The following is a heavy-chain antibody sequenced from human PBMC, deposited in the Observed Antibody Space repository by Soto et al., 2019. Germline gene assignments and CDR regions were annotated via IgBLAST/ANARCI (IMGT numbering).Heavy chain of an antibody. Sequence: PSETLSLTCTVSGGSISSGDYYWSWIRQPPGKGLEWIGYIYYSGSTYYNPSLKSRVTISVDTSKNQFSLKLSSVTAADTAVYYCAIRYCTNGVCYQPCGYWGQGPLVTVCS. CDR3: AIRYCTNGVCYQPCGY. D-gene: IGHD2-8*01. V-gene: IGHV4-30-4*01. CDR2: IYYSGST. J-gene: IGHJ4*02. CDR1: GGSISSGDYY.